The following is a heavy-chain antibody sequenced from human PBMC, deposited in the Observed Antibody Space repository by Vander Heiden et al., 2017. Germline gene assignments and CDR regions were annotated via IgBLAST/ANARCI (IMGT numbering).Heavy chain of an antibody. CDR1: GSTFTGYY. CDR2: INPNSGGT. J-gene: IGHJ4*02. Sequence: VQLVQSGAEVKKPGASVTVSCKASGSTFTGYYMHWVRQAPGQGLEWMGWINPNSGGTNYAQKFQGRVTRTRDTSISTAYMELSRLRSDDTAVYYCARETTITMIVVVINYFDYWGQGTLVTVSS. D-gene: IGHD3-22*01. V-gene: IGHV1-2*02. CDR3: ARETTITMIVVVINYFDY.